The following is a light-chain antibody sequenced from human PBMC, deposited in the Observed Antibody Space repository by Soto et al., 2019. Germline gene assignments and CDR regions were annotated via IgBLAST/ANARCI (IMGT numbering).Light chain of an antibody. CDR3: QHYVERSPIT. V-gene: IGKV3-20*01. CDR2: GIS. Sequence: EMVMTQSPAILSVSPGESATLSCRASQSVNSNYLAWYQQHPGQPPRLXLYGISTRATGIPARFSGSGSGTELSLTISRLEPEDFALYYCQHYVERSPITFGQGTRLEIK. J-gene: IGKJ5*01. CDR1: QSVNSNY.